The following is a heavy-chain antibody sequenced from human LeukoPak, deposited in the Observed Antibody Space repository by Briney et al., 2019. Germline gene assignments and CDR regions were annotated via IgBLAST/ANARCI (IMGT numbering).Heavy chain of an antibody. CDR2: ISGSGGST. V-gene: IGHV3-23*01. Sequence: GSLRLSCAASEVTFSSYAMIWVRQAPGKRLEWVTAISGSGGSTYYADSVKGRFTISRDNSKNTLYLQMNSLRAEDTAVYYCAKDRTSSSWSDDAFDIWGQGIVVTVSS. J-gene: IGHJ3*02. CDR1: EVTFSSYA. D-gene: IGHD6-13*01. CDR3: AKDRTSSSWSDDAFDI.